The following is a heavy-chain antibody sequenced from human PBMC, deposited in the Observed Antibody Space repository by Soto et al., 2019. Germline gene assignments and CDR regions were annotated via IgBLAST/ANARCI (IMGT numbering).Heavy chain of an antibody. CDR1: GFIFSSYS. D-gene: IGHD3-10*01. CDR2: ISSSSTYI. CDR3: ARDLYGSGIFDY. V-gene: IGHV3-21*06. Sequence: GGSLRLSCAASGFIFSSYSINWVRQAPGKGLEWVSSISSSSTYIHYADSVKGRFTISRDNAKNSLYLQMNSLRAEDTAVYYCARDLYGSGIFDYWGQGTLVTVSS. J-gene: IGHJ4*02.